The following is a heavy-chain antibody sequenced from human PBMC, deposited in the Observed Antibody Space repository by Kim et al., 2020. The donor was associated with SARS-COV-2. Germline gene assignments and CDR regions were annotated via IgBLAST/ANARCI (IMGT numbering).Heavy chain of an antibody. CDR1: GFTFSSYG. Sequence: GGSLRLSCAASGFTFSSYGMHWVRQAPGKGLEWVAVISYDGSNKYYADSVKGRFTISRDNSKNTLYLQMNSLRAEDTAVYYCAKDSLDYDILTGPFDYWG. CDR2: ISYDGSNK. D-gene: IGHD3-9*01. CDR3: AKDSLDYDILTGPFDY. J-gene: IGHJ4*01. V-gene: IGHV3-30*18.